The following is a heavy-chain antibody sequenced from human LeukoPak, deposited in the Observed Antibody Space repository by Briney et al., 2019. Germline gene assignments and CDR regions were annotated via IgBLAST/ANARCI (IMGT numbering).Heavy chain of an antibody. CDR2: IRYDGNNK. J-gene: IGHJ3*02. Sequence: PGGSLRLSCAASGFTFSSYWMSWVRQAPGKGLEWVAFIRYDGNNKYYGDSVKGRFTISRDNSKNTLYLEMKSLRAEDTAVYHCAKVSVENAFDIWGQGTMVTVSS. D-gene: IGHD1-1*01. V-gene: IGHV3-30*02. CDR3: AKVSVENAFDI. CDR1: GFTFSSYW.